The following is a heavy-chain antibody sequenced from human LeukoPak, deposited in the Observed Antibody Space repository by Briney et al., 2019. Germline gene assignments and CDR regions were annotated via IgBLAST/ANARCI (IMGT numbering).Heavy chain of an antibody. CDR3: ARHASGGDYGIFDP. V-gene: IGHV3-66*04. Sequence: GGSLRLSCAASGFTVSSNYMSWVRQAPGKGLEWVSVIYSGGSTYYADSVKGRFTISRDNSKNTLYLQMNSLRAEDTAVYYCARHASGGDYGIFDPWGQGTLVTVSS. J-gene: IGHJ5*02. D-gene: IGHD2-21*02. CDR2: IYSGGST. CDR1: GFTVSSNY.